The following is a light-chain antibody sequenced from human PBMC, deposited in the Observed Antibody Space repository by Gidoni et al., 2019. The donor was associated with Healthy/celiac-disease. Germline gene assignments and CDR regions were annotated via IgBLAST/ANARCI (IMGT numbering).Light chain of an antibody. Sequence: QSALPQPASVSGSPGQSITISCTGTSSDVGGYNYVSWYQQHPGKAPIFMIYEVTNRPSGFSNRFSGSKSGNTASLTIPGLQAEDDADYYCSSYTSSSTVFGGGTKLTVL. J-gene: IGLJ2*01. CDR1: SSDVGGYNY. V-gene: IGLV2-14*01. CDR2: EVT. CDR3: SSYTSSSTV.